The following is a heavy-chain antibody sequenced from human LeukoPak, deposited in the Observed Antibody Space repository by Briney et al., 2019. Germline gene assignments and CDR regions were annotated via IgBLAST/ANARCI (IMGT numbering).Heavy chain of an antibody. V-gene: IGHV3-33*01. J-gene: IGHJ4*02. CDR2: IWYDGSNK. CDR1: RFTFKSYG. D-gene: IGHD4-23*01. CDR3: VRDRENSYFEY. Sequence: GGSLRLSCAASRFTFKSYGMHWVRQAPGKGLEWVAVIWYDGSNKYYADSVKGRFTISRDNSKNTLYLQMNSLRAEDTAVYYCVRDRENSYFEYWGQGTLVTVSS.